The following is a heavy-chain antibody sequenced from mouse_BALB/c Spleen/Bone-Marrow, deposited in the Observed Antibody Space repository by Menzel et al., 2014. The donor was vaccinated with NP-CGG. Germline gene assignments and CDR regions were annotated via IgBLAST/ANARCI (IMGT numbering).Heavy chain of an antibody. CDR3: TRYDLTTRAFAY. Sequence: QVQLQQPGAELVRPGASVKLSCKASGSSFTSYWLNWVKQRPGQGLEWIGMIHLSDSESRLNQKFKDKATLTVDKSSSTAYMQLSSPTSEDSAVYYCTRYDLTTRAFAYWGQGTLVTVSA. CDR2: IHLSDSES. V-gene: IGHV1-61*01. J-gene: IGHJ3*01. D-gene: IGHD3-3*01. CDR1: GSSFTSYW.